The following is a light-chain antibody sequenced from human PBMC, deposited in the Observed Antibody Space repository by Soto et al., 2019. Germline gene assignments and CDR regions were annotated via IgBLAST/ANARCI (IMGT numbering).Light chain of an antibody. Sequence: AIRMTHSPSSLSASTRDRVTSTSRASQGISSYLAWYQQKPGKAPKLLIYAASTLQSGVPSRFSGSGSGTDFTLTISCLQSEDFATYYCQQYYSYPWTFGQGTKVDNK. CDR2: AAS. CDR3: QQYYSYPWT. J-gene: IGKJ1*01. V-gene: IGKV1-8*01. CDR1: QGISSY.